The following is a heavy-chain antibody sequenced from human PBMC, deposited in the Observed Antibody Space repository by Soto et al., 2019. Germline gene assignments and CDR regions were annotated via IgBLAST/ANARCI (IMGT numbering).Heavy chain of an antibody. V-gene: IGHV4-39*01. CDR2: IYYSGST. CDR3: ARPGLTATNDAFDI. Sequence: PSETLSLTCTVSGGSISSSSYYWGGIRQPPGKGLEWIGSIYYSGSTYYNPSLKSRVTISVDTSKNQFSLKLSSVTAADTAVYYCARPGLTATNDAFDIWGQGTMVTVSS. J-gene: IGHJ3*02. D-gene: IGHD5-12*01. CDR1: GGSISSSSYY.